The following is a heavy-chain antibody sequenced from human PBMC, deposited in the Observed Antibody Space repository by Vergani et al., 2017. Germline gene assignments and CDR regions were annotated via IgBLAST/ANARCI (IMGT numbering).Heavy chain of an antibody. V-gene: IGHV3-23*01. CDR3: AKPNNWNYWYFDL. J-gene: IGHJ2*01. CDR2: ISGSGGST. CDR1: GFTFSSYA. Sequence: EVQLLESGGGLVQPGGSLRLSCAASGFTFSSYAMSWVRQAPGKGREWVSAISGSGGSTYYADSVKGRFTISRDNSKNTLYLQMNSLRAEDTAVYYCAKPNNWNYWYFDLWGRGTLVTVSS. D-gene: IGHD1-20*01.